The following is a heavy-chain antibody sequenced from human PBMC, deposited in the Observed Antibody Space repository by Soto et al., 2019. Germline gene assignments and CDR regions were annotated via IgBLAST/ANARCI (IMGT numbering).Heavy chain of an antibody. D-gene: IGHD6-19*01. J-gene: IGHJ3*02. CDR1: GGSISSYY. Sequence: SETLSLTCTVSGGSISSYYWSWIRQPPGKGLEWIGYIYYSGSTNYNPSLNSRVTISVDTSKNQFSLRLSSVTAADTAVYYCARDSSGWFDAFDTWGQGTMVTVSS. CDR2: IYYSGST. V-gene: IGHV4-59*01. CDR3: ARDSSGWFDAFDT.